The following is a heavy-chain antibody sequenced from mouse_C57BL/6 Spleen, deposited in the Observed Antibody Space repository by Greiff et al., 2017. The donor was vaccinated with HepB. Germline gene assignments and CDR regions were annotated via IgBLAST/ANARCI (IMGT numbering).Heavy chain of an antibody. CDR1: GYSITSDY. CDR2: ISYSGST. J-gene: IGHJ1*03. V-gene: IGHV3-8*01. CDR3: ARYTYYYGSSYGYFDV. Sequence: VQLKESGPGLAKPSQTLSLTCSVTGYSITSDYWNWIRKFPGNKLEYMGYISYSGSTYYNPSLKSRISITRDTSKNQYYLQLNSVTTEDTATYYCARYTYYYGSSYGYFDVWGTGTTVTVSS. D-gene: IGHD1-1*01.